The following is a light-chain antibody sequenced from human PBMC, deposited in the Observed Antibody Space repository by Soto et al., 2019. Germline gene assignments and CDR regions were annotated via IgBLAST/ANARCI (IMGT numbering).Light chain of an antibody. CDR2: AAS. CDR3: QKYNSGGPLT. CDR1: QGISNY. Sequence: IQLTQSPSSLSASVGNRVTITFRASQGISNYLAWFQQKPGKVPKLLIYAASTLHSGVPSRFSGSGSGTEFTLTISSLQPDDVATYYCQKYNSGGPLTFGGGTKVDIK. V-gene: IGKV1-27*01. J-gene: IGKJ4*01.